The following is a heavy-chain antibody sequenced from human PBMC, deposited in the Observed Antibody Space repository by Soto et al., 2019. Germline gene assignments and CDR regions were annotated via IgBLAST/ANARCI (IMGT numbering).Heavy chain of an antibody. CDR3: ARKDKPTGASDI. CDR1: GFTFSSYV. J-gene: IGHJ3*02. CDR2: VWFDGSIK. V-gene: IGHV3-33*01. Sequence: EVTLRHSCEASGFTFSSYVMHWVRHSAGVGLEWVALVWFDGSIKNYAESVKGRFTISRDNSKNMLYVQMNSLRVEDTAVYYCARKDKPTGASDIWCQAPMVTLSS.